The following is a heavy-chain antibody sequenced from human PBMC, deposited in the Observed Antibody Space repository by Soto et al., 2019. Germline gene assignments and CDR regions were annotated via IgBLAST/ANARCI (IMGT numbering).Heavy chain of an antibody. CDR3: TTWSNDNIFP. CDR1: GFAFNDAW. D-gene: IGHD3-9*01. CDR2: IKSKTDGGAT. V-gene: IGHV3-15*07. Sequence: GGSLRLSCTASGFAFNDAWMNWVRQAPGKVLEWVGRIKSKTDGGATDYAAPVRGRFTISRDDSKNTVFLQLNSLKTEDTAAYYCTTWSNDNIFPWGQGTLVTVSS. J-gene: IGHJ5*02.